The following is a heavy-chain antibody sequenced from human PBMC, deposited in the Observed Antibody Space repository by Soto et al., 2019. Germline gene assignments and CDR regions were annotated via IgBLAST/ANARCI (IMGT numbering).Heavy chain of an antibody. D-gene: IGHD4-17*01. CDR3: ARSRRTFTVTNYFDY. J-gene: IGHJ4*02. CDR2: IYYSGST. CDR1: GGSISSGDYY. V-gene: IGHV4-30-4*01. Sequence: QVQLQESGPGLVKPSQTLSLTCTVSGGSISSGDYYWSWIRQPPGKGLEWIGYIYYSGSTYYNPSLTSRVTISVDTSTNQFSLKLSSVTAADTAVYYCARSRRTFTVTNYFDYWGQGTLVTVSS.